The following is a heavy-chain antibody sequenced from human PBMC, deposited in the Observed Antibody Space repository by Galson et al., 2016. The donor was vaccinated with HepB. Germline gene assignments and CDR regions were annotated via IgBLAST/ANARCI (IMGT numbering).Heavy chain of an antibody. V-gene: IGHV1-2*02. CDR2: INPISGAT. Sequence: SVKVSCKASGYTFAGYYMHWVRQAPGQGLEWMGWINPISGATNSVQKFQGRVTLTRDTSISTAYMELSSLRSDDTAVDYCAREPRVNGEDSFDIWGQGTMVTVSS. CDR3: AREPRVNGEDSFDI. J-gene: IGHJ3*02. CDR1: GYTFAGYY. D-gene: IGHD3-10*01.